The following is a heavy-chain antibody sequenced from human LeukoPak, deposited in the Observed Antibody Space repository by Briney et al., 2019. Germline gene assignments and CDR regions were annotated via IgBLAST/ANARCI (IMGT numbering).Heavy chain of an antibody. Sequence: PSETLSLTCTVSGGSISSYYWSWIRQPPGKGLEWIGYIHYSGSTNYNPPLKSRVIISVDTSKNQFSLKLSSVTAADTAVYYCAREAPICSGGTCYDYWGQGTLVTVSS. CDR2: IHYSGST. D-gene: IGHD2-15*01. CDR1: GGSISSYY. V-gene: IGHV4-59*01. CDR3: AREAPICSGGTCYDY. J-gene: IGHJ4*02.